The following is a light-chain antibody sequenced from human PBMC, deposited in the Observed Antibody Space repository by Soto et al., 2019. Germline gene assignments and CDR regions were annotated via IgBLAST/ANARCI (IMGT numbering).Light chain of an antibody. CDR2: GAS. CDR1: QSVSSSY. CDR3: QQYGSSPGT. V-gene: IGKV3-20*01. Sequence: EIVLTQSPGTLSLSPGERATLSCRASQSVSSSYLAWYRQKPGQAPRLLIYGASSRATGIPDRFSGSGSGTDFTLTSSRLEPEDFAVYYCQQYGSSPGTFGQGTKVEIK. J-gene: IGKJ1*01.